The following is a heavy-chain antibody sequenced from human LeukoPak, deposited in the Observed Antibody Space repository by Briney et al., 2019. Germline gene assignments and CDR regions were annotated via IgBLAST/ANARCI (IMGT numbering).Heavy chain of an antibody. Sequence: GGSLRLSCAASGFTFSMYMMSWVRQAPGKGLEWVSAITSSGDNTHYADSVKGRFTISRDNSKNTLYLQLNSLKAEDTAVYYCATHPGGTDYYWGQGTLVTVSS. J-gene: IGHJ4*02. CDR2: ITSSGDNT. D-gene: IGHD6-13*01. CDR3: ATHPGGTDYY. CDR1: GFTFSMYM. V-gene: IGHV3-23*01.